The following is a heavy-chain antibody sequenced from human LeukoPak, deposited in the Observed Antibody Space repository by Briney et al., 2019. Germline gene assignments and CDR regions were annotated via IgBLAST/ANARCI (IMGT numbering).Heavy chain of an antibody. J-gene: IGHJ2*01. CDR2: IHGSRGGT. V-gene: IGHV3-23*01. CDR3: AKDDVSYWYFDL. D-gene: IGHD3-16*01. Sequence: GGSLRLSCAASGFTFSSYEMNWVRQAPGKGLDWVSGIHGSRGGTYYSHSVKGRFTVSRDNSKNTLYLQMNSLRAEDTAVYYCAKDDVSYWYFDLWGRGTLVTVSS. CDR1: GFTFSSYE.